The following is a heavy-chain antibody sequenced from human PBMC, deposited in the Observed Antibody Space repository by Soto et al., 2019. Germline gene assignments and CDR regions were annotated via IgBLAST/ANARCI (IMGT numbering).Heavy chain of an antibody. CDR1: GFTFGTYG. CDR2: IYYDGSKK. V-gene: IGHV3-33*01. J-gene: IGHJ4*02. Sequence: GGSLRLSCAASGFTFGTYGMHWVRQAPGKGLEWVALIYYDGSKKYYADSVKGRFSISRDNSKNTLYLQMSSLRAEDSAIYYCARDDYGGYGYYFDYWGQGTLVTVSS. D-gene: IGHD4-17*01. CDR3: ARDDYGGYGYYFDY.